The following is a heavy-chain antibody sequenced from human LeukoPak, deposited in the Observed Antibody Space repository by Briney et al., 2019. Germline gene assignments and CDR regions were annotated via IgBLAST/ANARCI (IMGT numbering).Heavy chain of an antibody. J-gene: IGHJ6*03. CDR1: GFIFNSYG. D-gene: IGHD6-13*01. CDR2: IRFDGSYK. V-gene: IGHV3-30*02. Sequence: GGSLRLSCAASGFIFNSYGMHWVRQAPGRGLEGGAFIRFDGSYKYYADSAKGRFTISRDTSKNTLYLQMNNLRAEDTAVYYCARAGSPYYYYSMDVWGKGTTVTISS. CDR3: ARAGSPYYYYSMDV.